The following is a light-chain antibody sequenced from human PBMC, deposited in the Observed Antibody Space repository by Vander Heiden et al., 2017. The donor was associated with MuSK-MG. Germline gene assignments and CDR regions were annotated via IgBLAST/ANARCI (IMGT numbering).Light chain of an antibody. V-gene: IGKV1-39*01. CDR1: QNISSY. J-gene: IGKJ3*01. Sequence: DIQMTQSPSSLSASVGDRVTITCRANQNISSYLNWYQRKPGKAPKLLLSAASSLLSGVPSRFSGSASGTDFTLSISMLHPQDFAPSFCQLSDSTPLAFGLGTKVDIK. CDR2: AAS. CDR3: QLSDSTPLA.